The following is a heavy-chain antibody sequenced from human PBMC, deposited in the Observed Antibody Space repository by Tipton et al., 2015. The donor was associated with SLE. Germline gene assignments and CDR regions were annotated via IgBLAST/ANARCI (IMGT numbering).Heavy chain of an antibody. CDR1: GFTFDDYG. J-gene: IGHJ4*02. D-gene: IGHD1-1*01. CDR2: INWNGGST. V-gene: IGHV3-20*04. CDR3: VKEEPTVQDYFDY. Sequence: LSLTCAASGFTFDDYGMSWVRQAPGKGLEWVSGINWNGGSTGYADSVKGRFTISRDNSKNTLYLQMSSLRAEDTAVYYCVKEEPTVQDYFDYWGQGTLVTVSS.